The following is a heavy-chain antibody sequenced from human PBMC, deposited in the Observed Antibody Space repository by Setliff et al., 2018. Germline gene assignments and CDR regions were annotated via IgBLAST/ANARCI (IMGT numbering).Heavy chain of an antibody. Sequence: RASVKVSCKASGGTFSSYAISWVRQAPGQGLEWMGRIIPIFGTANYAQKFQGRVTITADKSTSTAYMELSSLRSEDTAVYYCARSPFPVDTVMVTTFDSWGQGTLVTVSS. CDR2: IIPIFGTA. D-gene: IGHD5-18*01. CDR3: ARSPFPVDTVMVTTFDS. V-gene: IGHV1-69*06. J-gene: IGHJ4*02. CDR1: GGTFSSYA.